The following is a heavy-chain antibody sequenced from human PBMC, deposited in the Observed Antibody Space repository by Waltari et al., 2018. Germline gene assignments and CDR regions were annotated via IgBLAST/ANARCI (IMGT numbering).Heavy chain of an antibody. J-gene: IGHJ4*03. CDR3: ARGRRYYDSTGYSKYYFDY. CDR2: IYYSGST. V-gene: IGHV4-31*01. CDR1: GGSISCGGYY. D-gene: IGHD3-22*01. Sequence: QVQLQESGPGLVKPSQTLSLTCTVSGGSISCGGYYWSWIRLYPGTRLEWIGNIYYSGSTYYNPSLKSLLIILIDTSKNQFSLRLSSVTAADTAVYYCARGRRYYDSTGYSKYYFDYWGQGTTVTVSS.